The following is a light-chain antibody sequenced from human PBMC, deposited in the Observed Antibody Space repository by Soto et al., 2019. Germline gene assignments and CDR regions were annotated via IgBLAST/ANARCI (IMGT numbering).Light chain of an antibody. CDR3: QQYNDWPRT. CDR1: QNLGTLY. V-gene: IGKV3-15*01. J-gene: IGKJ1*01. Sequence: EIVLTQSPGTLSLSPGERGTLSCKASQNLGTLYLAWFQQKSGQAPRLLIYGASTRATGIPARFSGSGSGTEFTLTISSLQSEDFAVYCCQQYNDWPRTFGQGTKVDIK. CDR2: GAS.